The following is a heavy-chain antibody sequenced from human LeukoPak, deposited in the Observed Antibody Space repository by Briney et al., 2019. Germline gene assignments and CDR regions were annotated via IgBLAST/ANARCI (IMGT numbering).Heavy chain of an antibody. CDR2: ISSSSSTI. D-gene: IGHD3-22*01. Sequence: PGGSLRLSCAASGFTFSSYSMSWVRQAPGKGLEWVSYISSSSSTIYYADSVKGRFTISRDNAKNSLYLQMNSLRAEDTAVYYCAKGVVTMIVVVTDYFDYWGQGTLVTVSS. CDR3: AKGVVTMIVVVTDYFDY. J-gene: IGHJ4*02. CDR1: GFTFSSYS. V-gene: IGHV3-48*04.